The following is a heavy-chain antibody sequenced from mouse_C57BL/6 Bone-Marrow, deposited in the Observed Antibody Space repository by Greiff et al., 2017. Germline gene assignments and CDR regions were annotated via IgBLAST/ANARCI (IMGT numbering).Heavy chain of an antibody. Sequence: EVMLVESGAELVKPGASVKLSCTASGFNIKDYYMHWVKQRTEQGLEWIGRIDPEDGETKYAPKFQGKATITADTSSNTAYLQLSRLTSEDTAVYYCARGRFTTVVADYAMDYWGQGTSVTVSS. V-gene: IGHV14-2*01. CDR1: GFNIKDYY. J-gene: IGHJ4*01. D-gene: IGHD1-1*01. CDR3: ARGRFTTVVADYAMDY. CDR2: IDPEDGET.